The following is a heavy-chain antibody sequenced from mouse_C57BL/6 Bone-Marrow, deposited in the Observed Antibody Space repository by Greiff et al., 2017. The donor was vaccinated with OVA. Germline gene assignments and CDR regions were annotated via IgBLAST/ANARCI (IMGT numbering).Heavy chain of an antibody. Sequence: VQLQQSVAELVRPGASVKLSCTASGYNIKNTYMHWVKQRPEQGLEWIGRIDPANGNTKYAPKFQGKATITADTSSNTAYLQLSILTSEDTAIYYCARWTYGSSWYFDVWGTGTTVTVSS. V-gene: IGHV14-3*01. CDR2: IDPANGNT. D-gene: IGHD1-1*01. CDR3: ARWTYGSSWYFDV. J-gene: IGHJ1*03. CDR1: GYNIKNTY.